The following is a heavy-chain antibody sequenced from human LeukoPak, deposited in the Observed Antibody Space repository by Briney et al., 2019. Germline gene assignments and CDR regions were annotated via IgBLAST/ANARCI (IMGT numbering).Heavy chain of an antibody. CDR1: GFTFSSYS. Sequence: GGSLRLSCAASGFTFSSYSMNWVRQAPGKGVEWVSSISSSSSYIYYADSVKGRFTISRDNAKNSLYLQMNSLRDEDTAVYYCAREKTGTNYYYGMDVWGQGTTVTVSS. V-gene: IGHV3-21*01. CDR2: ISSSSSYI. J-gene: IGHJ6*02. CDR3: AREKTGTNYYYGMDV. D-gene: IGHD1-7*01.